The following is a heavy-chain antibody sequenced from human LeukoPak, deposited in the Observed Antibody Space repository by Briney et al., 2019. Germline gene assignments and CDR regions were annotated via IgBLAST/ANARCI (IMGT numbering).Heavy chain of an antibody. J-gene: IGHJ6*02. Sequence: SETLSLTCTVSGGSIRSYYWSWIRQPPGKGLEWIGYIYYSGSTNYNPSLKSRVTISVDTSKNQFSLKLSSVTAADTAVYYCARHVLRYFVPYYGMDVWGQGTTVTVSS. V-gene: IGHV4-59*08. CDR3: ARHVLRYFVPYYGMDV. D-gene: IGHD3-9*01. CDR2: IYYSGST. CDR1: GGSIRSYY.